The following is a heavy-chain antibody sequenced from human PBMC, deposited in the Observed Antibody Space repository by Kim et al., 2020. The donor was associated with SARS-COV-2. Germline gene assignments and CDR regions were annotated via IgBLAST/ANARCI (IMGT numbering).Heavy chain of an antibody. J-gene: IGHJ4*02. CDR3: ARNYYGGDYYFDY. CDR1: GGSISSSSYY. Sequence: SETLSLTCTVSGGSISSSSYYWGWIRQPPGKGLEWIGSIYYSGSTYYNPSLKSRVTISVDTSQNQFSLKLNSVTAADTAKYYCARNYYGGDYYFDYWGQGTLVTVSS. CDR2: IYYSGST. V-gene: IGHV4-39*01. D-gene: IGHD2-21*02.